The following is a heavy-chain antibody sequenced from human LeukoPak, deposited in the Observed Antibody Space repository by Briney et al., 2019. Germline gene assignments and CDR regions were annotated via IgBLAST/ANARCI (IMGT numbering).Heavy chain of an antibody. V-gene: IGHV3-23*01. CDR3: VRKDSGLRPFDL. Sequence: AGSVRLSCAASGFSFRTSPMSWVRQVPGKGPEWVSGINSDSNDSPHTDSVKGRFTISTDNSKNFLYLQMRSLRVEDTAVYYCVRKDSGLRPFDLWGQGTRVTVSP. J-gene: IGHJ4*02. CDR1: GFSFRTSP. CDR2: INSDSNDS. D-gene: IGHD6-6*01.